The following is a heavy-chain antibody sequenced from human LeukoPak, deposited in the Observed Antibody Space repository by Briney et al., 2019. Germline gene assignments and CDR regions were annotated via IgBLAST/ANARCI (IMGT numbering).Heavy chain of an antibody. Sequence: GGSLRLSCVASGFNVSSTYMNWVRQAPGKGLEWVSLINSGGTTYYADSVKGRFTISRDNAKNSLYLKMNSLRAEDTAVYYCARDRDFNWLSNLDAFDIWGQGTMVTVSS. V-gene: IGHV3-66*01. CDR1: GFNVSSTY. D-gene: IGHD3-9*01. CDR2: INSGGTT. J-gene: IGHJ3*02. CDR3: ARDRDFNWLSNLDAFDI.